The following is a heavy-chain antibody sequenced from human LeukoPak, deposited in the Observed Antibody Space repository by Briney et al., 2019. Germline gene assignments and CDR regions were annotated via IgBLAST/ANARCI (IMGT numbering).Heavy chain of an antibody. CDR3: ARVGDGELRFDY. Sequence: SETLSLTCTVSGGSISSSSYYWGWIRQPPGKGLEWIGSIYYSGSTNYNPSLKSRVTISVDTSKNQFSLKLSSVTAADTAVYYCARVGDGELRFDYWGQGTLVTVSS. CDR2: IYYSGST. D-gene: IGHD1-26*01. V-gene: IGHV4-39*07. CDR1: GGSISSSSYY. J-gene: IGHJ4*02.